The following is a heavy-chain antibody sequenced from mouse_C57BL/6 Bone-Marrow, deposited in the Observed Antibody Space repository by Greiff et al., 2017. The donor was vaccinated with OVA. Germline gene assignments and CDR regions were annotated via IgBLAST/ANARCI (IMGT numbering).Heavy chain of an antibody. CDR2: IWSGGST. J-gene: IGHJ4*01. CDR3: ARDYDYDVDYAMDY. V-gene: IGHV2-2*01. CDR1: GFSLTSYG. D-gene: IGHD2-4*01. Sequence: QVQLQQSGPGLVQPSPSLSIPCTVSGFSLTSYGVHWVRQSPGKGLEWLGVIWSGGSTDYNAAFISRLSISKDNSKSQVFFKMNSLQADDTAIYYCARDYDYDVDYAMDYWGQGTSVTVSS.